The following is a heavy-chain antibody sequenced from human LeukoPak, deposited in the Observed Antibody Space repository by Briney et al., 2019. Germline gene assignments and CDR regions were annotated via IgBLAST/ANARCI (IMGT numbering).Heavy chain of an antibody. V-gene: IGHV3-7*05. CDR1: GFTFSSYW. D-gene: IGHD6-19*01. CDR3: ASDGHSTGSFDY. Sequence: AGGSLRLSCAAPGFTFSSYWMNWVRQAPGKGLEWVANIKQDGSVIYYVDSVKGRFTISRDNAKNSLYLQMNTLRAEDTAVYYCASDGHSTGSFDYWGQGTLVTVSS. CDR2: IKQDGSVI. J-gene: IGHJ4*02.